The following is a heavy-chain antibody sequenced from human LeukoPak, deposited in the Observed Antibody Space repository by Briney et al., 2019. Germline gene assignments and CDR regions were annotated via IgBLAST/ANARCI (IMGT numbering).Heavy chain of an antibody. D-gene: IGHD5-24*01. J-gene: IGHJ4*02. CDR2: ISWNSGSI. CDR3: AKVTGDGYKMVWYFDY. V-gene: IGHV3-9*01. CDR1: GFTFDDYA. Sequence: GRSLRLSCAASGFTFDDYAMHWVRQAPGKGLEWVSGISWNSGSIGYADSVKGRFTISRDNAKNSLYLQMNSLRAEDTALYYCAKVTGDGYKMVWYFDYWGQGTLVTVSS.